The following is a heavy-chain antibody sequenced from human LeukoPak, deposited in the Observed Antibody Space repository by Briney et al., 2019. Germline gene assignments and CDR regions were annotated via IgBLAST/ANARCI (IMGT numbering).Heavy chain of an antibody. CDR3: ARDGDCSGGSCYGMDV. Sequence: PRASVKVSCKASGYTFTSYAMNWVRQAPGQGLEWMGWINTNTGNPTYAQGFTGRFVFSLDTSVSTAYLQISSLKAEDTAVYYCARDGDCSGGSCYGMDVWGQGTTVTVSS. J-gene: IGHJ6*02. CDR1: GYTFTSYA. CDR2: INTNTGNP. D-gene: IGHD2-15*01. V-gene: IGHV7-4-1*02.